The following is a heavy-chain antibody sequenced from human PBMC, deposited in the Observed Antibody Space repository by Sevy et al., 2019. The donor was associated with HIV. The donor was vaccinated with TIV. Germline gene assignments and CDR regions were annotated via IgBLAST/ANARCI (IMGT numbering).Heavy chain of an antibody. CDR3: AKKGYSSGIFYYFDY. CDR1: GFSFSDSY. J-gene: IGHJ4*02. V-gene: IGHV3-11*01. CDR2: ISGSGNII. D-gene: IGHD5-18*01. Sequence: GGSLRLSCAASGFSFSDSYMSWVRQAPGKGLEWIADISGSGNIIYYADSVRGRFSISRDNAKKSLYLQMNSLRAEDTAVYFCAKKGYSSGIFYYFDYWGQGTLVTVSS.